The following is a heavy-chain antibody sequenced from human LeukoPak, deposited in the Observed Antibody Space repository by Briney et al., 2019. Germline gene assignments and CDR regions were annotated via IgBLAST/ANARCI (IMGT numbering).Heavy chain of an antibody. D-gene: IGHD2-2*01. Sequence: GASVKVSCKASGYTFTSYDINWVRQATGQGLEWMGWMNPNSGNTGYAQKFQGRVTMTRNTSISTAYMELSGLRSEDTAVYYCARGLRVVVPAAFYYFDYWGQGTLVTVSS. V-gene: IGHV1-8*01. CDR2: MNPNSGNT. CDR3: ARGLRVVVPAAFYYFDY. CDR1: GYTFTSYD. J-gene: IGHJ4*02.